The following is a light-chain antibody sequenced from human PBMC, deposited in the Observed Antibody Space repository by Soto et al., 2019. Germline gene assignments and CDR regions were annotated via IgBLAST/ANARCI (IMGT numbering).Light chain of an antibody. Sequence: QSALTQPPSASGSPGQSVTISCTGTSSDVGGYNSVSWYQQHPGKAPKLMIYEVTKRPSGVPDRFSGSKSGNTASLTVSGLQAEDEADYYCSSYEGTHNLDVFGTGTKVTVL. V-gene: IGLV2-8*01. CDR3: SSYEGTHNLDV. CDR1: SSDVGGYNS. CDR2: EVT. J-gene: IGLJ1*01.